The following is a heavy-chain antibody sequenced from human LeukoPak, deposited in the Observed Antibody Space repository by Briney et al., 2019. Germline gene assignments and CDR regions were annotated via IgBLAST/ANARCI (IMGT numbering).Heavy chain of an antibody. J-gene: IGHJ4*02. CDR1: GFTFSNYA. CDR3: AKAVGYSGSYPVDY. V-gene: IGHV3-23*01. CDR2: ISGGGGTT. Sequence: PGGSLTLSCAAYGFTFSNYAMSWVRQAPGKGLEWVSAISGGGGTTYYADSVKGRFNISRDTSKNTLYLQLNSLRVYDTAVYYCAKAVGYSGSYPVDYWGQGTLVTVSS. D-gene: IGHD1-26*01.